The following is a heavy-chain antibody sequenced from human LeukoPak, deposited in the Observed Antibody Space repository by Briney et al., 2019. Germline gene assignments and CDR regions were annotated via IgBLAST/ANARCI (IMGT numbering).Heavy chain of an antibody. CDR1: GSTFSGSA. V-gene: IGHV3-73*01. CDR3: TRSPSGSYYGRLENDAFDI. Sequence: PGGSLRLSCAASGSTFSGSALHWVRQASGKGLEWVGRIRSKANSYATAYAASVKGRFTISRDDSKNTAYLQMNSLKTEDTAVYYCTRSPSGSYYGRLENDAFDIWGQGTMVTVSS. J-gene: IGHJ3*02. CDR2: IRSKANSYAT. D-gene: IGHD3-10*01.